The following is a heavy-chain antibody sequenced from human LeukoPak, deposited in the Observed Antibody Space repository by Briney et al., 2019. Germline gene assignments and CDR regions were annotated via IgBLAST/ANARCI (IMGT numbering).Heavy chain of an antibody. J-gene: IGHJ4*02. CDR2: MNPNSGNT. V-gene: IGHV1-8*01. D-gene: IGHD3-9*01. CDR3: ARGRGIRYFDWLLNY. Sequence: GASAKVSCKASVYTFTSYDINWVRQATGQGLGWMGWMNPNSGNTGYAQKFQGRVTMTRNTSISTAYMELSSLRSEDTAVYYCARGRGIRYFDWLLNYWGQGTLVTVSS. CDR1: VYTFTSYD.